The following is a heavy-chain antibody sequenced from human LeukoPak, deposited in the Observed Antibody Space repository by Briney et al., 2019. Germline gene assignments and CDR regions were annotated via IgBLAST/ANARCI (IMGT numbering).Heavy chain of an antibody. Sequence: GGSLRLSCAASGLTFSDYYMTCLRQPPGEGVVWGSSIRISGYTIYYADSVTGRFTISRDNAKNSLYLQMNSLRAEDTAVYYCAREVVVRGVTIESRSSDHWGQGTLVTVSS. CDR1: GLTFSDYY. CDR3: AREVVVRGVTIESRSSDH. D-gene: IGHD3-10*01. CDR2: IRISGYTI. V-gene: IGHV3-11*04. J-gene: IGHJ4*02.